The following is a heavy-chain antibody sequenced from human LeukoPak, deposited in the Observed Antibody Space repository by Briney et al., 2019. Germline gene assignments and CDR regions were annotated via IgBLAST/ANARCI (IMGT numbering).Heavy chain of an antibody. D-gene: IGHD3-10*01. Sequence: ASVKVSCKASGYTFTSYGISWVRQAPGQGLEWMGWISAYNGNTNYAQKLQGRVTMTTDTSTSTAYMELRSLRSEDTAVYYCARGDYYGSGSYPLDAFDIWGQGTMVTVSS. V-gene: IGHV1-18*01. J-gene: IGHJ3*02. CDR3: ARGDYYGSGSYPLDAFDI. CDR1: GYTFTSYG. CDR2: ISAYNGNT.